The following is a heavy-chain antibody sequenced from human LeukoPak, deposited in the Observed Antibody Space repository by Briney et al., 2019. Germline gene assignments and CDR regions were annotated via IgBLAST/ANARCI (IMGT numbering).Heavy chain of an antibody. CDR3: ARLHCSSTSCYDWNWFDP. J-gene: IGHJ5*02. CDR1: GGSVSSGSYY. CDR2: IYHSGST. D-gene: IGHD2-2*01. Sequence: SETLSLTCTVSGGSVSSGSYYWSWIRQPPGKGLEWIGYIYHSGSTYYNPSLKSRVTISVDRSKNQFSLKLSSVTAADTAVYYCARLHCSSTSCYDWNWFDPWGQGTLVTVSS. V-gene: IGHV4-30-2*01.